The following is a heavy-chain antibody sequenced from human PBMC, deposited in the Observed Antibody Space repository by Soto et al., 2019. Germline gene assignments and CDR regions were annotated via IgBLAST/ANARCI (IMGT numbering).Heavy chain of an antibody. Sequence: ASVKVSCKASGYTFTSHAMHWVRQAPGQRLEWMGWINSANGNTKYSQKFQGRATITRDTSASTAYMELSSLRSEDTAVYFCARGSSNRLPYFDYWGKGSRVTVSS. CDR2: INSANGNT. CDR1: GYTFTSHA. CDR3: ARGSSNRLPYFDY. D-gene: IGHD6-25*01. J-gene: IGHJ4*02. V-gene: IGHV1-3*01.